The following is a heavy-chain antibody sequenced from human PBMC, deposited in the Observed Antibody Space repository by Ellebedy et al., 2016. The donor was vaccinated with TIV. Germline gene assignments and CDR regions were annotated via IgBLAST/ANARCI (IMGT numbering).Heavy chain of an antibody. Sequence: GGSLRLXXAASGFSLESFAMHWVRQAPGKGLEWVALMSYAGNNKYYADSVEGRFTVSRDISTNTFSLQMTSLSAEDTAVYYCARDRYDTSGYSLFDSWGQGTLVTVSS. CDR2: MSYAGNNK. CDR3: ARDRYDTSGYSLFDS. D-gene: IGHD3-22*01. CDR1: GFSLESFA. J-gene: IGHJ4*02. V-gene: IGHV3-30-3*01.